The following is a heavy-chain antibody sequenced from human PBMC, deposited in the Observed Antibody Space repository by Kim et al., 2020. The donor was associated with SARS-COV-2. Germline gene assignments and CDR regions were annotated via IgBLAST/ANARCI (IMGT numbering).Heavy chain of an antibody. CDR3: ARDGSGYCSSGSCYHFDY. CDR1: GYTFSGYY. D-gene: IGHD2-15*01. Sequence: ASVKVSCKASGYTFSGYYLHWVRQAPGQGLEWMGRINPNSGDTNYAQRFQDRVTMTRDTSLSTASMDLSRLRSDDTAVYYCARDGSGYCSSGSCYHFDYWGQGTLVTVSS. V-gene: IGHV1-2*06. J-gene: IGHJ4*02. CDR2: INPNSGDT.